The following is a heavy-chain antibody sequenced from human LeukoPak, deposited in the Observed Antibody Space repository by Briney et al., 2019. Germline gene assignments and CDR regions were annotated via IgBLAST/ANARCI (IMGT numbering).Heavy chain of an antibody. D-gene: IGHD2-15*01. V-gene: IGHV3-23*01. CDR3: AKQTTRYYFDY. CDR2: ISGTGSNT. J-gene: IGHJ4*02. Sequence: GGSLRLSCAASGFTFNAYVMSWVRQAPGKGLEWVSSISGTGSNTYYTDSVKGQSIISRDNSKNTLFLQMNTLGVEDTAVYYCAKQTTRYYFDYWGQGTLVTVSS. CDR1: GFTFNAYV.